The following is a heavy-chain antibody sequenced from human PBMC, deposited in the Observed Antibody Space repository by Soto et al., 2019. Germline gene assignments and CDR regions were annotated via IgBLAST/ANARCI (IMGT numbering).Heavy chain of an antibody. CDR1: GFSFSTYR. CDR3: ARERYFDPFYGMDV. V-gene: IGHV3-48*02. J-gene: IGHJ6*02. D-gene: IGHD3-9*01. CDR2: ISTSSSTT. Sequence: EEQLVESGGGLVQPGESLRLSCAASGFSFSTYRMNWVRQAPGKGLEWVSYISTSSSTTHYAGSVKGRFTISRDNAKNSLYLQMNSLRDEDTAVYYCARERYFDPFYGMDVCGQGTTVTVSS.